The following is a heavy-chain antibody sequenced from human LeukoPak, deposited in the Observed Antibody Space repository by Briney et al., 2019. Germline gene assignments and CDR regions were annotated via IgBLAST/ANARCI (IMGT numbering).Heavy chain of an antibody. Sequence: PGGSLRLSCAASGFTFSSYAMSWVRQAPGKGLEWASAISGSGGSTYYADSVKGRFTISRDNSKNTLYLQMNSLRAEDTAVYYCAKNPDYYGSGSRTDYWGQGTLVTVSS. V-gene: IGHV3-23*01. D-gene: IGHD3-10*01. J-gene: IGHJ4*02. CDR3: AKNPDYYGSGSRTDY. CDR2: ISGSGGST. CDR1: GFTFSSYA.